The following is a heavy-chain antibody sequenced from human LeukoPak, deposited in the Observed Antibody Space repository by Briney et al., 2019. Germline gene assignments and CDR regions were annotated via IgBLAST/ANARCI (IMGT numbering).Heavy chain of an antibody. Sequence: SETLSLTCTVSGGSTSSYYWSWIRQPPGKGLEWIGYIYYSGRTNCNPSLKSRVTISLDTSKNHFSLKLSSVTAADTAVYYCARHYDTSAYWYYFDYWGQGTLVTVSS. CDR2: IYYSGRT. V-gene: IGHV4-59*08. D-gene: IGHD3-22*01. CDR1: GGSTSSYY. CDR3: ARHYDTSAYWYYFDY. J-gene: IGHJ4*02.